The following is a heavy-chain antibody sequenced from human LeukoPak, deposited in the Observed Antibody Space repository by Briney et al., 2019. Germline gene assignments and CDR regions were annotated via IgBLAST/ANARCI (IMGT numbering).Heavy chain of an antibody. V-gene: IGHV3-21*01. J-gene: IGHJ4*02. CDR3: ARSGYNWNDVIFFVY. Sequence: PGGSLRLSCAASGFTFSSYSMNWVRQAPGKGLEWVSSISSSSSSIYYADSVKGRFTISRDNAKNSLYLQMNSLRAEDTAVYYCARSGYNWNDVIFFVYWGQGILVTVSS. D-gene: IGHD1-1*01. CDR1: GFTFSSYS. CDR2: ISSSSSSI.